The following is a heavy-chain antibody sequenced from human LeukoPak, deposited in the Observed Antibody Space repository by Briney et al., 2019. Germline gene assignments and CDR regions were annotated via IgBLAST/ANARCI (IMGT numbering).Heavy chain of an antibody. CDR1: GFTFSSYS. CDR2: ISSSSSTI. Sequence: PGGSLRLSCAASGFTFSSYSMNWVRQAPGKGLEWVSYISSSSSTIYYADSVKGRFTISRDNAKNSLYLQTNSLRAEDTVVYYCARVPQMYYYDSSGYYLDYWGQGTLVTVSS. V-gene: IGHV3-48*04. D-gene: IGHD3-22*01. CDR3: ARVPQMYYYDSSGYYLDY. J-gene: IGHJ4*02.